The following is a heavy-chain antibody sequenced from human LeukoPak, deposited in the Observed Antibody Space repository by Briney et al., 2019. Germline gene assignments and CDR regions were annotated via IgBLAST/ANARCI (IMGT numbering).Heavy chain of an antibody. CDR1: GFTFSSYG. V-gene: IGHV3-64D*06. J-gene: IGHJ4*02. CDR3: VKRLAGTYYLDY. D-gene: IGHD3-10*01. CDR2: ISSNGGST. Sequence: PGGSLRLSCSASGFTFSSYGMHWVRQAPGKGLEYVSVISSNGGSTDYADSVKGRFTISRDNSKNTLYLQMSSLRVEDTAVYYCVKRLAGTYYLDYWGQGTLVTVSS.